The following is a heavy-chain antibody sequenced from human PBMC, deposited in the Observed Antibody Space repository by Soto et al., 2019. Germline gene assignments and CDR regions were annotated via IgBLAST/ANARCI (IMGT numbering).Heavy chain of an antibody. D-gene: IGHD3-3*01. CDR2: ISAYNGNT. CDR3: ARDEAYYDFWSGPPGYGMDV. CDR1: GYTFTSYG. J-gene: IGHJ6*02. V-gene: IGHV1-18*04. Sequence: ASVKVSCKASGYTFTSYGISWVRQAPGQGLERMGWISAYNGNTNYAQKLQGRVTMTTDTSTSTAYMELRSLRSDDTAVYYCARDEAYYDFWSGPPGYGMDVWGQGTTVTVSS.